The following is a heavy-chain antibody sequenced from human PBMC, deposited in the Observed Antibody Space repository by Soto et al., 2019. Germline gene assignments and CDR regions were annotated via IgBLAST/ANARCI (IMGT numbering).Heavy chain of an antibody. CDR1: GFTFSSYG. J-gene: IGHJ4*02. CDR2: ISYDGSNK. CDR3: AKDRDRYFDY. Sequence: QVQLVESGGGVVQPGRSLRLSCAASGFTFSSYGMHWVRQAPGKGLEWVAVISYDGSNKYYADSVKGRFTISRDNSKNTLYLQMNSLRAEDTAVYYCAKDRDRYFDYWGQGTLVTVSS. V-gene: IGHV3-30*18.